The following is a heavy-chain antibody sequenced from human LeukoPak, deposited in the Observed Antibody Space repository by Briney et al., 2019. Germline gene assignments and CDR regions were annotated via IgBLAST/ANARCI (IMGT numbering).Heavy chain of an antibody. D-gene: IGHD2-21*02. Sequence: GGSLRLSCAASGFTFSSYSMNWVRQAPGKGLEWVSSISSRSNYIYNADSVKGRFTISRDNAKNSLYLQMNSLRAEDTAVYYCASDMTRQGDYWGQGALVTVSS. CDR3: ASDMTRQGDY. CDR1: GFTFSSYS. J-gene: IGHJ4*02. CDR2: ISSRSNYI. V-gene: IGHV3-21*01.